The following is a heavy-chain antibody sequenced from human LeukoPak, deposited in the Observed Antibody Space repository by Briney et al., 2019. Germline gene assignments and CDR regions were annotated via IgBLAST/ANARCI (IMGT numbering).Heavy chain of an antibody. CDR2: ISSSGSTL. CDR3: ARDFIHGDYVQWFDP. Sequence: GGPLRLSCAASGFTFSSYEMNWVRQAPGKGLEWVSYISSSGSTLYYADSVKGRFTISRDNAKNSLYLQMNSLRAEDTAVYYCARDFIHGDYVQWFDPWGQGTLVTVSS. J-gene: IGHJ5*02. V-gene: IGHV3-48*03. D-gene: IGHD4-17*01. CDR1: GFTFSSYE.